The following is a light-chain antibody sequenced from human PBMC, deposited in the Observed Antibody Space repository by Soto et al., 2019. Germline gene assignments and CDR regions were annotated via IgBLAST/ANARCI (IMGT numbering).Light chain of an antibody. J-gene: IGKJ2*01. CDR2: DAS. CDR1: QDISNY. Sequence: DIQMTQSPSSLSASVGDRVTITYQASQDISNYLNWYQQKPEKAPKLLIYDASNLETGVPSRFSGSGSGTDFTFTISSLQPEDIATYYCQQYDNLPYTFGQGTKLEIK. CDR3: QQYDNLPYT. V-gene: IGKV1-33*01.